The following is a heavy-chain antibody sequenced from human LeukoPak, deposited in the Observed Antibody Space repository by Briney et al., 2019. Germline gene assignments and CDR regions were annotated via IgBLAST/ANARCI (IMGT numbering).Heavy chain of an antibody. CDR3: TREGRGDYYGSGSYFDY. V-gene: IGHV3-33*01. CDR1: GVTFSSYG. CDR2: IWYDGSNK. D-gene: IGHD3-10*01. J-gene: IGHJ4*02. Sequence: GGSLRLSCAASGVTFSSYGMHWVRQAPGKGLEWVSVIWYDGSNKYYADSVKGRFTISRDNSKNTLYLQMNSLRAEDTAVYYCTREGRGDYYGSGSYFDYWGQGTLVTVSS.